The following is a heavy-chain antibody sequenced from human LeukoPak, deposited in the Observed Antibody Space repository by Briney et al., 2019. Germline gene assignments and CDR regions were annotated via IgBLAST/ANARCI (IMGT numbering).Heavy chain of an antibody. J-gene: IGHJ4*02. CDR3: ARVTGYMIEDYFDY. Sequence: PSETLSLTCAVYGGSFSGYYWSWIRQPPGKGLEWIGEINHSGSTNYNPSLKSRVTISVDTSKNQFSLKLRSVTAADTAVYYCARVTGYMIEDYFDYWGQGILVTVSS. V-gene: IGHV4-34*01. CDR1: GGSFSGYY. D-gene: IGHD3-9*01. CDR2: INHSGST.